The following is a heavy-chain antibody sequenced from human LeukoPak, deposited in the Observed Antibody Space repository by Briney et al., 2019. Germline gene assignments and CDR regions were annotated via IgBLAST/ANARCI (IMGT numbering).Heavy chain of an antibody. CDR1: GYTFTSYY. J-gene: IGHJ4*02. CDR3: ARDRGIAVAGTRGGDYYFDY. CDR2: IIPISGTA. V-gene: IGHV1-69*13. D-gene: IGHD6-19*01. Sequence: ASVKVSCKASGYTFTSYYMHWVRQAPGQGLEWMGGIIPISGTANYAQKFQGRVTITADESTSTAYMELSSLRSEDTAVYYCARDRGIAVAGTRGGDYYFDYWGQGTLVTVSS.